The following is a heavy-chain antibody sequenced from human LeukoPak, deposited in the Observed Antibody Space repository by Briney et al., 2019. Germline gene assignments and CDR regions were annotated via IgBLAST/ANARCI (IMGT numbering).Heavy chain of an antibody. D-gene: IGHD2-2*02. V-gene: IGHV1-2*02. CDR1: GYTFTGYY. CDR3: ARGPGPARKYQPPYGIYFQH. J-gene: IGHJ1*01. CDR2: INPNSGGT. Sequence: ASVKVSCKASGYTFTGYYMHWVRQAPGQGLEWMGWINPNSGGTNYAQKFQGRVTMTRDTSISTAYMELSRLRSDDTAVYYCARGPGPARKYQPPYGIYFQHWGQGTLVTVSS.